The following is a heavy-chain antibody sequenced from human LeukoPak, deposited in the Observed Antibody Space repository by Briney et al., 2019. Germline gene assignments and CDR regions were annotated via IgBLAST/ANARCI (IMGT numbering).Heavy chain of an antibody. CDR3: AKGTYDSRGHFDY. D-gene: IGHD3-22*01. J-gene: IGHJ4*02. CDR1: GFTFSSYA. CDR2: ISGSGTNT. V-gene: IGHV3-23*01. Sequence: GGSLRLSCVASGFTFSSYAMTWVRQAPGKGLEWVSGISGSGTNTYYADSVKGRFTISRDNSKNTPYLQMNSLRAEDTAAYYCAKGTYDSRGHFDYWGQGTLVSVSS.